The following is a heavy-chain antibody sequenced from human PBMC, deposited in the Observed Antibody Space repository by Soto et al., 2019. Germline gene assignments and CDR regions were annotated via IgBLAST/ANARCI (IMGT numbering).Heavy chain of an antibody. CDR2: ISSSSSYI. D-gene: IGHD2-15*01. J-gene: IGHJ6*02. CDR1: GFTFSSYS. Sequence: EVQLVESGGGLVKPGGSLRLSCAASGFTFSSYSMNWVRQAPGKGLEWVSSISSSSSYIYYADSVKGRFTISRDNAKNSLYLQMNSLRAEDTAVYYCARDRTGRRPTYYYYGMDVWGQGTTVTVSS. CDR3: ARDRTGRRPTYYYYGMDV. V-gene: IGHV3-21*01.